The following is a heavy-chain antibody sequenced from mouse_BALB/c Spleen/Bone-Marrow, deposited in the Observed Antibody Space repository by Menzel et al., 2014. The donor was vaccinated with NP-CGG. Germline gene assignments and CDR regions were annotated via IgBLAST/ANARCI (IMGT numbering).Heavy chain of an antibody. CDR3: TRGGNWEDFDY. CDR1: GFTFSSFG. V-gene: IGHV5-17*02. J-gene: IGHJ2*01. Sequence: EVKLMESGGGLVQPGGSRKLSCAASGFTFSSFGMHWVRQAPEKGLEWVAYISSGSSPIFYADTVKGRFTISRDNPKNTLFLQMTSLRFEDTAMYYCTRGGNWEDFDYWGQGTTLTVSS. CDR2: ISSGSSPI. D-gene: IGHD4-1*01.